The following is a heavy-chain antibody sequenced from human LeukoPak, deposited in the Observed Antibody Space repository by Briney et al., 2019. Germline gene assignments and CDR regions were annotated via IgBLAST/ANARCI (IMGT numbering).Heavy chain of an antibody. CDR2: ISSSGSTI. Sequence: PGGSLRLSCAASGFTFSDYYMSWICQAPGKGLEWVSYISSSGSTIYYADSVKGRFTISRDNAKNSLYLQMNSLRAEDTAVYYCARDGVRITIFGVASRGMDVWGQGTTVTVSS. V-gene: IGHV3-11*01. CDR3: ARDGVRITIFGVASRGMDV. J-gene: IGHJ6*02. CDR1: GFTFSDYY. D-gene: IGHD3-3*01.